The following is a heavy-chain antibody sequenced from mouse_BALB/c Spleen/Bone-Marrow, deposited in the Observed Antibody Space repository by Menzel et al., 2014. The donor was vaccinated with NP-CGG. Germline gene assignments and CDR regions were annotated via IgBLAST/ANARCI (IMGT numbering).Heavy chain of an antibody. J-gene: IGHJ4*01. CDR2: IRNKAYGYTT. CDR3: ARFPMDY. Sequence: EVKLVESGGGLVQPGGSLRLSCTPSGFTFTDYYMSWVRQPPGKALEWLAFIRNKAYGYTTEYSASVRGRFTISRDNSQSILYLQMNTLRAEDSATYYCARFPMDYWGQGTSVTVSS. V-gene: IGHV7-3*02. CDR1: GFTFTDYY.